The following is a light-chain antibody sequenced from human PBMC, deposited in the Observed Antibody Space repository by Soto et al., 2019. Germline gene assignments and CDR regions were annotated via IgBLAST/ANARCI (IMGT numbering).Light chain of an antibody. J-gene: IGKJ1*01. Sequence: EIVMTQSPATLSVSPVDRATLSCRASQSVSSDLAWYHQKPGQAPRLLIYGASTRTTGIPARFSGSGSGTEFTLTISSLQSEDFAVYYCQQYNNWPRTFGQGTKVDIK. CDR2: GAS. V-gene: IGKV3-15*01. CDR3: QQYNNWPRT. CDR1: QSVSSD.